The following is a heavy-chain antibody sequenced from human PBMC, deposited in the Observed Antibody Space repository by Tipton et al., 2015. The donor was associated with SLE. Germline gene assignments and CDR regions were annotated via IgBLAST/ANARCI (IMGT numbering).Heavy chain of an antibody. V-gene: IGHV4-4*07. CDR2: IYTSEST. J-gene: IGHJ2*01. D-gene: IGHD4-11*01. CDR3: AREFLNPVTPVHYYFDL. CDR1: GGSISSYY. Sequence: LRLSCTVSGGSISSYYCSWIRPPAGKGLEWIGHIYTSESTNYNPSLKSRVTMSIDTSKNQFSLKLISVTAADTAVYYCAREFLNPVTPVHYYFDLWGRGTLVTVSS.